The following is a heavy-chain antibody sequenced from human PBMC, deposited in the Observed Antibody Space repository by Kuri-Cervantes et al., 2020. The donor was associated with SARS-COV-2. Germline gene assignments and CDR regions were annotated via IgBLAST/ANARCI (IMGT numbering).Heavy chain of an antibody. D-gene: IGHD6-13*01. CDR3: TRDSSSWYRNWFDP. CDR2: IWYDGSNK. J-gene: IGHJ5*02. Sequence: GESLKISCAASGFTFSSYGMHWVRQAPGKGLEWVAVIWYDGSNKYYADSVKGRFTISRDNSKNTLYLQMNSLRAEDTAVYYCTRDSSSWYRNWFDPWGQGTLVTVSS. CDR1: GFTFSSYG. V-gene: IGHV3-33*01.